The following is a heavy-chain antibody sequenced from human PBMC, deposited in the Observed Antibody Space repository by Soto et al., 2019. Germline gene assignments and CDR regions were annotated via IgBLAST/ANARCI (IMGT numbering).Heavy chain of an antibody. D-gene: IGHD3-22*01. V-gene: IGHV4-30-2*01. CDR1: GGSISSGTYS. J-gene: IGHJ3*02. CDR3: VRDGDYYDSAGYFTI. Sequence: SETLSLTCAVSGGSISSGTYSWSWIRQPPGEGLEWIGYIFHSGHTYYNPSLKSRVTISIDTSKNQFSLKLSSVTAADTAVYYCVRDGDYYDSAGYFTIWGQGTMVTVSS. CDR2: IFHSGHT.